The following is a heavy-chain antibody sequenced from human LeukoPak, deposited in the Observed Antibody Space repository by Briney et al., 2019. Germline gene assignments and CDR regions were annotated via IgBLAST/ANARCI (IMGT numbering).Heavy chain of an antibody. CDR3: VAYASGSFDY. CDR2: MNPDNGNT. Sequence: ASVKVSCKASGYSFTNYGINWVRQASGQGLEWMGWMNPDNGNTAYAQKFQGRVTITTNSSESTAYMELSSLRSEDTAVYYCVAYASGSFDYWGQGTLVSVSS. D-gene: IGHD6-19*01. V-gene: IGHV1-8*03. CDR1: GYSFTNYG. J-gene: IGHJ4*02.